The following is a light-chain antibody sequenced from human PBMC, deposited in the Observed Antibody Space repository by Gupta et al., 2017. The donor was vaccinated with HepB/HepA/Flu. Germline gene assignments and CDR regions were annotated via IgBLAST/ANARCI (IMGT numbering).Light chain of an antibody. J-gene: IGLJ2*01. CDR2: DVT. CDR1: SSDVGGYNF. Sequence: QSALTQPASVSGSPGQSITISCTGTSSDVGGYNFVSWYQQHPGKAPKLIIYDVTNRPSGVSNRFFGYKSGNTAYLTISGRQAEDEADYYCCSCTSRRTVGFGGGTKLNVL. CDR3: CSCTSRRTVG. V-gene: IGLV2-14*01.